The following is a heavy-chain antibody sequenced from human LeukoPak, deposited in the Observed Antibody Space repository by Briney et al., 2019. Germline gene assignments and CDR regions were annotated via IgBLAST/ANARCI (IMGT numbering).Heavy chain of an antibody. Sequence: SPSETLSLTCTVSGGSISSYYWSWIRQPPGKGLEWIGYIYYSGSTNYNPSLKSRVTISVDTSKNQFSLKPSSVTAADTAVYYCARHLRPGIAAAGPYYFDYWGQGTLVTVSS. CDR1: GGSISSYY. D-gene: IGHD6-13*01. J-gene: IGHJ4*02. CDR3: ARHLRPGIAAAGPYYFDY. V-gene: IGHV4-59*08. CDR2: IYYSGST.